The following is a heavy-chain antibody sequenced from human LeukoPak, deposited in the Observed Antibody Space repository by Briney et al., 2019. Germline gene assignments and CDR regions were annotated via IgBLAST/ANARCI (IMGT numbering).Heavy chain of an antibody. CDR3: ASTIAAAGYNWFDP. D-gene: IGHD6-13*01. V-gene: IGHV3-33*01. CDR2: IWYDGSNK. Sequence: GGSLRLSCAASGFTFSSYGMHWVRQAPGKGLEWVAVIWYDGSNKYYADSVKGRFTISRDNSKNTLYLQMNSLRAEDTAVYYCASTIAAAGYNWFDPWGQGTLVTVSS. J-gene: IGHJ5*02. CDR1: GFTFSSYG.